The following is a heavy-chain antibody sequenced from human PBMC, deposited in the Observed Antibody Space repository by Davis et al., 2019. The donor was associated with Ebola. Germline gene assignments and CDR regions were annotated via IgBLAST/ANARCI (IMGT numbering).Heavy chain of an antibody. Sequence: GESLKISCAASGFTFTTHFMHWVRQSPGEGLVCLSVISPDGTHTNYADSVKGRFTISRDNAKNTVYLQMNSLKDEDTGVYYCVRGTSDWRGLDYWGQGTLVTVSS. CDR1: GFTFTTHF. V-gene: IGHV3-74*01. D-gene: IGHD3-3*01. CDR2: ISPDGTHT. CDR3: VRGTSDWRGLDY. J-gene: IGHJ4*02.